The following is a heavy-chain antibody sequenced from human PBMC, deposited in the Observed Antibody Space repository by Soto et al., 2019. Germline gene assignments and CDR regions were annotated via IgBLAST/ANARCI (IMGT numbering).Heavy chain of an antibody. V-gene: IGHV3-30*18. CDR1: GFTFSSYG. D-gene: IGHD4-4*01. CDR3: AKELLHSPYYYYYGMDV. CDR2: ISYDGSNK. Sequence: QVQLVESGGGVVQPGRSLRLSCAASGFTFSSYGMHWVRQAPGKGLEWGAVISYDGSNKYYADSVKGRFTISRDNSKNTLYLQMNSLRAEDTAVYYCAKELLHSPYYYYYGMDVWGQGTTVTVSS. J-gene: IGHJ6*02.